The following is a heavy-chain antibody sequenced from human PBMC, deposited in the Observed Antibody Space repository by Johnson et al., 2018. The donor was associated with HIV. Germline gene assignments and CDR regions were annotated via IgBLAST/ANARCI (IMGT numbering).Heavy chain of an antibody. D-gene: IGHD1-26*01. CDR2: IYTAGGA. V-gene: IGHV3-66*02. CDR3: ANGGSYSAADDAFDI. CDR1: GFSVTSNY. Sequence: VQLVESGGGLIQPGGSLTISCVASGFSVTSNYMGWVRQAPGKGLERVSIIYTAGGAYYADSVMGRFSISRDISNNTRYLQMNSLRAEDTAVYYCANGGSYSAADDAFDIWGQGTMVTVSS. J-gene: IGHJ3*02.